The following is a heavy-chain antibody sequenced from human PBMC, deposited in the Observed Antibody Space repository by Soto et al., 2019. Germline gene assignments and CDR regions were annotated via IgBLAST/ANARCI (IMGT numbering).Heavy chain of an antibody. V-gene: IGHV1-8*01. CDR2: MNPNSGNT. J-gene: IGHJ3*02. D-gene: IGHD2-2*01. Sequence: ASVKVSCKASGYTFASYDSNWVRQATGQGLEWMGWMNPNSGNTGYAQKFQGRVTMTRNTSISTAYMELSSLRSEDTAVYYCAWMGVVPAAAFDIWGQGTMVTVSS. CDR3: AWMGVVPAAAFDI. CDR1: GYTFASYD.